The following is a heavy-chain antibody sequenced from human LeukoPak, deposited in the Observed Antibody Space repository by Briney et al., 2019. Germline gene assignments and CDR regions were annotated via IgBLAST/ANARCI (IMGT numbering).Heavy chain of an antibody. CDR1: SGSFSGYY. CDR2: INHSGST. Sequence: PSETLSLTCAVCSGSFSGYYWSWIRQPPGKGLEWIGEINHSGSTNYNPSLKSRVTISVDTSKNQFSLKLSSVTAADTAVYYCARGSVWYSGSYYALWVRAFDIWGQGTMVTVSS. V-gene: IGHV4-34*01. D-gene: IGHD1-26*01. J-gene: IGHJ3*02. CDR3: ARGSVWYSGSYYALWVRAFDI.